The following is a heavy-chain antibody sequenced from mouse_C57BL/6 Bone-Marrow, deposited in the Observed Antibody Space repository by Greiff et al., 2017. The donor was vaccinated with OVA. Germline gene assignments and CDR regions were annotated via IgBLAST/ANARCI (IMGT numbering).Heavy chain of an antibody. CDR3: TTVEGYFDV. V-gene: IGHV14-4*01. CDR1: GFNIKDDY. J-gene: IGHJ1*03. Sequence: EVQLVESGAELVRPGASVKLSCTASGFNIKDDYMHWVKQRPEQGLEWIGWIDPENGDTEYASKFQGKATITADTSSNTAYLQLSSLTSEDTAVYYCTTVEGYFDVWGTGTTVTVSS. CDR2: IDPENGDT.